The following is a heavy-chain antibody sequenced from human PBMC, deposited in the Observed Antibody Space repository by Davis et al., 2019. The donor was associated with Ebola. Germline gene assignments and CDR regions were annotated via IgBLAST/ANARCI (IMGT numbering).Heavy chain of an antibody. Sequence: GESLKISCAASGFTFSSYAMSWVRQAPGKGLERVSAISGSGGSTYYADSVKGRFTISRDNSKNTLYLQMNSLRAEDTAVYYCAKVGPKDILTGYFLGWGQGTLVTVSS. CDR1: GFTFSSYA. CDR2: ISGSGGST. D-gene: IGHD3-9*01. J-gene: IGHJ4*02. V-gene: IGHV3-23*01. CDR3: AKVGPKDILTGYFLG.